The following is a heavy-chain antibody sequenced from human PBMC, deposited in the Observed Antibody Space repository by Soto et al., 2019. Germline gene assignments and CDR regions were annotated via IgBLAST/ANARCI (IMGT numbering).Heavy chain of an antibody. CDR1: GYTLTELS. CDR2: FDPEDGET. J-gene: IGHJ5*02. CDR3: ATGITMVRGVIITQLINWFDP. V-gene: IGHV1-24*01. Sequence: ASVKVSCKVSGYTLTELSMHWVRQAPGKGLEWMGGFDPEDGETIYAQKFQGRVTMTEDTSTDTAYMELSSLRSEDTAVYYCATGITMVRGVIITQLINWFDPWGQGTLVTVSS. D-gene: IGHD3-10*01.